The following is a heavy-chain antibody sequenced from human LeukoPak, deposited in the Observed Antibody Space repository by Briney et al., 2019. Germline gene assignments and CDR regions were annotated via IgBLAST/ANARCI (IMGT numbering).Heavy chain of an antibody. CDR2: IYHTGHT. D-gene: IGHD1-14*01. Sequence: SETLSLTCSVSGYSISSGYYWTFIRQPPGKGLEWIGGIYHTGHTFYNPSLKSRVTISVETSKNQFSLKLNSVTAADTAVYYCAKEGTVRWFDPWGQGTLVTVSS. J-gene: IGHJ5*02. V-gene: IGHV4-38-2*02. CDR1: GYSISSGYY. CDR3: AKEGTVRWFDP.